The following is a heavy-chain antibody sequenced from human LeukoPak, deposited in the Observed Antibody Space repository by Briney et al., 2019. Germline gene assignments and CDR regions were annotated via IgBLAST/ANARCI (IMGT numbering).Heavy chain of an antibody. V-gene: IGHV3-21*04. CDR3: ARNGDYDSFTYFYYMDV. J-gene: IGHJ6*03. Sequence: GGSLRLSCVASGFTFSSYSMNWVRQAPGKGLECVSSISSSSNHIYYADSVKGRFTISRDYAKNSLYLQMNRLRAEDTAVYYCARNGDYDSFTYFYYMDVWGKGTTVTVSS. CDR2: ISSSSNHI. D-gene: IGHD4-17*01. CDR1: GFTFSSYS.